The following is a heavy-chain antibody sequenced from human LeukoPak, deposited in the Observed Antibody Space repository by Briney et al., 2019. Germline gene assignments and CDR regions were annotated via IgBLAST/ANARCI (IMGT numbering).Heavy chain of an antibody. V-gene: IGHV3-23*01. Sequence: GGSLRLSCAASGFTFSSYAMSWVRQAPGKGLEWVSTISGSGGSTYDADSVKGRFTISRDNSKNTLYLQMNSLRAEDTAVYYCAKRPWGTATAYYFDYWGQGTLVTVSS. D-gene: IGHD4-17*01. CDR3: AKRPWGTATAYYFDY. J-gene: IGHJ4*02. CDR1: GFTFSSYA. CDR2: ISGSGGST.